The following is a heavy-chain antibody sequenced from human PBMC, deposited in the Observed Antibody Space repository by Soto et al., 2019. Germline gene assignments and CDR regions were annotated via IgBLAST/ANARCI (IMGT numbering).Heavy chain of an antibody. J-gene: IGHJ4*02. D-gene: IGHD6-13*01. CDR3: ATPLSLYSSSYLDY. Sequence: QVQLVESGGGLVKPGGSLRLSCAASGFSFSDYYMSWIRQAPGKGLEWVSYISSSGDTKLYAESVKGRFTISRDNARKSLHLEMNSLRAEDTAVYYCATPLSLYSSSYLDYWAQGTLVTVSS. CDR1: GFSFSDYY. CDR2: ISSSGDTK. V-gene: IGHV3-11*01.